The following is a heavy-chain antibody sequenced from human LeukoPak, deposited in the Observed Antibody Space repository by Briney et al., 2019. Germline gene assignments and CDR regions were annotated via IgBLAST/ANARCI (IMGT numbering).Heavy chain of an antibody. J-gene: IGHJ3*02. CDR2: IIPILGIA. Sequence: EASVKVSCKASGYTFTSYAISWVRQAPGQGLEWMGRIIPILGIANHAQKFQGRVTITADKSTSTAYMELSSLRSEDTAVYYCARAVSSGYYHDAFDIWGQGTMVTVSS. D-gene: IGHD3-22*01. V-gene: IGHV1-69*04. CDR3: ARAVSSGYYHDAFDI. CDR1: GYTFTSYA.